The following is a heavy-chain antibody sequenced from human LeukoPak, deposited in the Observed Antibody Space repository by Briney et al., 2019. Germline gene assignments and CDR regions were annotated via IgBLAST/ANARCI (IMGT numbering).Heavy chain of an antibody. Sequence: SETLSLTCIVSGGSISSYYWSWIRQPPGKGLEWIGYIYYSGSTNYNPSLKSRVTISVDTSKNQFSLKLSSVTAADTAVYYCASGGSGYYFDYWGQGTLVTVSS. D-gene: IGHD3-22*01. CDR1: GGSISSYY. CDR3: ASGGSGYYFDY. J-gene: IGHJ4*02. CDR2: IYYSGST. V-gene: IGHV4-59*01.